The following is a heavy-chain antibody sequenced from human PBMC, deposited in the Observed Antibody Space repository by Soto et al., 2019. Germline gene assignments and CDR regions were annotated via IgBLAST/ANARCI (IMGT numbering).Heavy chain of an antibody. CDR1: GYTFTGYG. CDR3: ARGRYGDY. CDR2: ISAHNGNT. D-gene: IGHD1-1*01. V-gene: IGHV1-18*01. Sequence: QVHLVQSGAEVKKPGASVKVSCKGSGYTFTGYGITWVRQAPGQGLEWMGWISAHNGNTDYAQRLQGRVTVTRDTSTSTAYMELRSLRSDDTAVYYCARGRYGDYWGQGALVTVSS. J-gene: IGHJ4*02.